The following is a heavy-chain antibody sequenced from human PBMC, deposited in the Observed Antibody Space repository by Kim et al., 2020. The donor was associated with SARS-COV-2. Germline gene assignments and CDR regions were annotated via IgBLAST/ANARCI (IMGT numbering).Heavy chain of an antibody. CDR3: ARSGWELLRYGMDV. J-gene: IGHJ6*02. D-gene: IGHD1-26*01. Sequence: AQKFQGRVTMTRDTSISTAYMELSRLRSDDTAVYYCARSGWELLRYGMDVWGQGTTVTASS. V-gene: IGHV1-2*02.